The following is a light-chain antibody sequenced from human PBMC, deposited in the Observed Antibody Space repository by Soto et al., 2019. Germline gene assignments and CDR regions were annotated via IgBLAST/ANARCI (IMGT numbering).Light chain of an antibody. J-gene: IGLJ2*01. CDR2: EVS. CDR1: RSDVGTSNS. Sequence: QSALTQPASVSGSPGQSITISCTGTRSDVGTSNSVSWYQQHAGKALKLMIYEVSNRPSGVSNRFSGSKSVYTASLTISGLQAEDEADYYCCSYTSSATLVFGGGTKVTVL. CDR3: CSYTSSATLV. V-gene: IGLV2-14*01.